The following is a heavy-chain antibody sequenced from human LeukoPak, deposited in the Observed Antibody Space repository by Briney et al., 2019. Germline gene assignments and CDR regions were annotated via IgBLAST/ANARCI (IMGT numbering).Heavy chain of an antibody. Sequence: SETLSLTCTVSGGSISSGGYYWSWIRQHPGKGLEWIGYIYYSGSTYYNPSLKSRVTISVDTSKNQFSLKLSSVTAADTAVYYCARDTTWGVDYWGQGTLVTVSS. CDR1: GGSISSGGYY. CDR2: IYYSGST. D-gene: IGHD3-16*01. J-gene: IGHJ4*02. V-gene: IGHV4-31*03. CDR3: ARDTTWGVDY.